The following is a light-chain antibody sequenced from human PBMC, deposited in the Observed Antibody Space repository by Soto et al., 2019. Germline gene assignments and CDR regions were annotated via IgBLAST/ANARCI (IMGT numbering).Light chain of an antibody. CDR1: QVISAY. V-gene: IGKV1-39*01. J-gene: IGKJ2*01. CDR2: SAS. Sequence: DIQMTQSPSSLSASVGDRVTITSRASQVISAYLLWYQQTQGRAPKLLIYSASNLVSGVPSRFSGSGPGTNFTLTISSLQPEDFATYYCQQSYRTPYTFGQGTKLETK. CDR3: QQSYRTPYT.